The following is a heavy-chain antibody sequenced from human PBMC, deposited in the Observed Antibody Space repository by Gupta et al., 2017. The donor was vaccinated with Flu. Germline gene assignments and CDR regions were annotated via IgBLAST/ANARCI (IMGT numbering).Heavy chain of an antibody. CDR2: ISYDGSNK. Sequence: QVQLVESGGGVVQPGRSLRLSCAASGFPFSSYGMHWVRQAPGKGLEWVAVISYDGSNKYYADSVKGRFTISRDNSKITLYLQMNSLRAEDTAVYYCTSGGSSHFDYWGQGTLVAVSS. V-gene: IGHV3-30*03. CDR1: GFPFSSYG. D-gene: IGHD2-15*01. J-gene: IGHJ4*02. CDR3: TSGGSSHFDY.